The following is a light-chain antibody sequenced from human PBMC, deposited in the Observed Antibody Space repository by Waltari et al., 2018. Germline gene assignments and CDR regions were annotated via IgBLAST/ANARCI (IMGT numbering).Light chain of an antibody. CDR2: GAS. Sequence: EIVLTQSPGILSLSPGDTATLSCRASQSVSNNYLAWYQQKPGQAPRLLIYGASSRATCIPDRFSGGGSGTDFTLTISRLEPEDFAVYFCQQYGNSPLTFGGGTEVEIE. CDR3: QQYGNSPLT. J-gene: IGKJ4*01. V-gene: IGKV3-20*01. CDR1: QSVSNNY.